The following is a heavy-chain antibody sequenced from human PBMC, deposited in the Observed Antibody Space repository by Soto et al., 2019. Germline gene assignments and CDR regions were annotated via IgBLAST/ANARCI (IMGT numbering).Heavy chain of an antibody. CDR1: GYTFPSYD. D-gene: IGHD3-22*01. Sequence: QVQLVQSGAEVKKPGASVKVSCKASGYTFPSYDINWVRQATGQGLEWMGWMNPNSGNTGYAQKFQGRVTMTRNTSISTAYMELSSLRSEDTAVYYCGASPKYYYDSSGHYGMDVWGQGTTVTVSS. CDR2: MNPNSGNT. J-gene: IGHJ6*02. V-gene: IGHV1-8*01. CDR3: GASPKYYYDSSGHYGMDV.